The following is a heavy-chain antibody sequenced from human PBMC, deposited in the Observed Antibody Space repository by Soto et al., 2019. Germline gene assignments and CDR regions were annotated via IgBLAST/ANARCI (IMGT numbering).Heavy chain of an antibody. J-gene: IGHJ4*02. CDR1: GYTFTSYA. CDR3: ATVKGYDILTGYLG. V-gene: IGHV1-3*01. Sequence: ASVKVSCKASGYTFTSYAMHWVRQAPGQRLEWMGWINAGNGNTKYSQKFQGRVTITRDTSASTAHMELSSLRSEDTAVYYCATVKGYDILTGYLGWGQGTLVTVSS. CDR2: INAGNGNT. D-gene: IGHD3-9*01.